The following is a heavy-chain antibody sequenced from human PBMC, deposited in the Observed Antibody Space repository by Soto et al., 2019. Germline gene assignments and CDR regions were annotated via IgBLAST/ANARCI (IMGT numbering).Heavy chain of an antibody. J-gene: IGHJ3*02. CDR2: ISGSGGST. D-gene: IGHD2-15*01. CDR3: AKDRLPYCSGGSCYPDAFDI. Sequence: GGSLRLSCAASGFTFSSYAMSWVRQAPGKGLEWVSAISGSGGSTYYADSVKGRFTISRDNSKNTLYLQMNSLRAEDTAVYYCAKDRLPYCSGGSCYPDAFDIWGHGTMVTVSS. CDR1: GFTFSSYA. V-gene: IGHV3-23*01.